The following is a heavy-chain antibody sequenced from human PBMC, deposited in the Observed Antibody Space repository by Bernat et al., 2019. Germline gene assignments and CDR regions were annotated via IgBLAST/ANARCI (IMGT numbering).Heavy chain of an antibody. J-gene: IGHJ4*02. CDR1: GFTFSSYS. D-gene: IGHD4-17*01. CDR3: ARAGDYGDYNFDY. CDR2: ISSSSSYI. V-gene: IGHV3-21*01. Sequence: EVQLVESGGGLVKPGGSLRLSCTASGFTFSSYSMNWVRQAPGKGLEWVSSISSSSSYIYYADSVKGRFTISRDNAKNSLYLQMNSLRAEDTAVYYCARAGDYGDYNFDYWGQGTLVTVSS.